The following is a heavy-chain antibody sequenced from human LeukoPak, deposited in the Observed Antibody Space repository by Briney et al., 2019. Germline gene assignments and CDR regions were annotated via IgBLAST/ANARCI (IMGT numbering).Heavy chain of an antibody. Sequence: GRSLRLSCAASGFTFSSYAMHWVRQAPGKGLEWVAGISYDGSNKYYADSVKGRFTISRDNSKNTLYLQMNSLRAEDTAVYYCARDLSQRWFDLWGQGTLVTVSS. CDR3: ARDLSQRWFDL. CDR1: GFTFSSYA. V-gene: IGHV3-30-3*01. CDR2: ISYDGSNK. J-gene: IGHJ5*02.